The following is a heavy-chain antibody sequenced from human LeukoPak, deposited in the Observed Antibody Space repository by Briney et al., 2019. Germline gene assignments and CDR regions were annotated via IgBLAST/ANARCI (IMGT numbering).Heavy chain of an antibody. CDR3: AREIRTPSWFDP. Sequence: ASVKVSCKASGGTFSSYAISWVRQAPGQGLEWMGGIIPIFGTANYAQKFQGRVTITADESTSTAYMELSSLRSEDTAVYYCAREIRTPSWFDPWGQGTLVTVSS. CDR2: IIPIFGTA. V-gene: IGHV1-69*13. D-gene: IGHD2-2*01. CDR1: GGTFSSYA. J-gene: IGHJ5*02.